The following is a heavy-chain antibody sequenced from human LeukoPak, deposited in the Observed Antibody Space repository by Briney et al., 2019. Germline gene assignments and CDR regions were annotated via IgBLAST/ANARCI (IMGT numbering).Heavy chain of an antibody. CDR2: INPSGGST. Sequence: GASVKVSCKASGYTFTSYYMHWVRQAPGQGLEWMGIINPSGGSTSYAQKFQGRVTMTRDMSTSTVYMELSSLRSEDTAVYYCAREHPLARALDYWGQGTLVAVSS. CDR3: AREHPLARALDY. CDR1: GYTFTSYY. D-gene: IGHD6-13*01. V-gene: IGHV1-46*01. J-gene: IGHJ4*02.